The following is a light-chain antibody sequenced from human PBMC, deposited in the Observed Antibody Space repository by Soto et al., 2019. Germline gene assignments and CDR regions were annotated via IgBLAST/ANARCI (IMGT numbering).Light chain of an antibody. Sequence: EIVMTQSPATLSVSPGETATLSCRASQSVTYNLAWYQQKPGQGPRLLIYGAFTRATGIPARFSGSGSGTEFTLTIRSLQSEDFAVYYCQQYTNWPPRTFGGGTKVEIK. J-gene: IGKJ4*01. V-gene: IGKV3-15*01. CDR1: QSVTYN. CDR2: GAF. CDR3: QQYTNWPPRT.